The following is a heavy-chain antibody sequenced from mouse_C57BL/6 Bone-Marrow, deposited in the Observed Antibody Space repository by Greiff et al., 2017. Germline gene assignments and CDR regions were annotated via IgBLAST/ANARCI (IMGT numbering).Heavy chain of an antibody. J-gene: IGHJ4*01. Sequence: QVQLQQSGAELVKPGASVKISCKASGYAFSSYWMNWVKQRPGKGLEWIGQIYPGDGDTNYNGKFKGKATLTADKSSRTAYMQLSSLTSEDSAVYFCARSRAYYSNDYYAMDYWGQGTSVTVSS. CDR3: ARSRAYYSNDYYAMDY. D-gene: IGHD2-5*01. V-gene: IGHV1-80*01. CDR2: IYPGDGDT. CDR1: GYAFSSYW.